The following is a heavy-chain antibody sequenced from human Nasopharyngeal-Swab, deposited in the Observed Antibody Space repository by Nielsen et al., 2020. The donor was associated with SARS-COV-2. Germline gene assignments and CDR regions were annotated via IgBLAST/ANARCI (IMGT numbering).Heavy chain of an antibody. J-gene: IGHJ4*02. CDR3: TRPYSSGWYEY. CDR2: IRSKANSYAT. V-gene: IGHV3-73*01. CDR1: GFTFSGSA. D-gene: IGHD6-19*01. Sequence: GESLKISCAASGFTFSGSAMHWVRQASGKGLEWVGRIRSKANSYATAYVASVKGRFTISRDDSKNTAYLQMNSLKTEDTAVYYCTRPYSSGWYEYWGQGTLVTVSS.